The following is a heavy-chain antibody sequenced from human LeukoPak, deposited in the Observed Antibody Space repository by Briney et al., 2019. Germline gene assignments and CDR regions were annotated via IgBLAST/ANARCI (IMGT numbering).Heavy chain of an antibody. D-gene: IGHD2-2*01. CDR2: IYYSGST. J-gene: IGHJ3*02. CDR3: ARPYCSSTSCYWNDAFDI. Sequence: PSQTLSLTCTVSGGSISSGGYYWGWIRQPPGKGLEWIGSIYYSGSTYYNPSLKSRVTISVDTSKNQFSLKLSSVTAADTAVYYCARPYCSSTSCYWNDAFDIWGQGTMVTVSS. CDR1: GGSISSGGYY. V-gene: IGHV4-39*01.